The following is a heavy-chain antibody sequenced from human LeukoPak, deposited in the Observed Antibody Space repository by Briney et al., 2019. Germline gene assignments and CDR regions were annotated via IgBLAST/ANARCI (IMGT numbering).Heavy chain of an antibody. Sequence: ASVKVSCKASGYTFTSYYMHWVRQAPGQGLEWMGIINPSGGSTSYAQKFQGRVTMTRDTSTSTVYMELSSLRSEDTAVYYCARGGGSGWYGAQDYYYYYGMDVWGQGTTVTVSS. D-gene: IGHD6-19*01. V-gene: IGHV1-46*01. CDR3: ARGGGSGWYGAQDYYYYYGMDV. J-gene: IGHJ6*02. CDR2: INPSGGST. CDR1: GYTFTSYY.